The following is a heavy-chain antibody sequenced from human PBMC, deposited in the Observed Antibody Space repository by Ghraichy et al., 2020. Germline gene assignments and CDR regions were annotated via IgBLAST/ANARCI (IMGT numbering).Heavy chain of an antibody. D-gene: IGHD3-16*01. CDR1: GFTFSSYW. J-gene: IGHJ4*02. V-gene: IGHV3-7*01. CDR3: ARDYIRLFDC. Sequence: GGSLRLSCAASGFTFSSYWMTWVRQAPGKGLEWVASIKDDGTVKYYVDSVKGRFTISRDNAKNSLYLQMNGLRAEDTAVYYCARDYIRLFDCWGQGALVTVSS. CDR2: IKDDGTVK.